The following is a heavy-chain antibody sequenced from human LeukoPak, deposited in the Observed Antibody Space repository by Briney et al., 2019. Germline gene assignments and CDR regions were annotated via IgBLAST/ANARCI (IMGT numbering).Heavy chain of an antibody. CDR2: ICCSSITI. CDR3: ARDLPRTTDIDS. CDR1: GFTFRNYA. J-gene: IGHJ4*02. D-gene: IGHD1-7*01. Sequence: GGSLRLSCAASGFTFRNYAMNWVRQAPGKGLEWVSYICCSSITIYYADSVKGRFTISRDNAKNSLYLQMNSLTDEDTAVYYCARDLPRTTDIDSWGQGTLVTVSS. V-gene: IGHV3-48*02.